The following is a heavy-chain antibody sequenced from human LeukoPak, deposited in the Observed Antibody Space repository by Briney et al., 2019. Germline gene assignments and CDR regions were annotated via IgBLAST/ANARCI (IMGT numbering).Heavy chain of an antibody. V-gene: IGHV3-23*01. Sequence: GGSLRLSCAASGFTFSSYGMSWVRQAPGKGLEGVSAISGSGGSTYYADSVKGRFTISRDNSKNTLYLQMNSLRAEDTAVYYCAKASAMIVVVSKHFDYWGQGTLVTVSS. CDR1: GFTFSSYG. CDR2: ISGSGGST. J-gene: IGHJ4*02. D-gene: IGHD3-22*01. CDR3: AKASAMIVVVSKHFDY.